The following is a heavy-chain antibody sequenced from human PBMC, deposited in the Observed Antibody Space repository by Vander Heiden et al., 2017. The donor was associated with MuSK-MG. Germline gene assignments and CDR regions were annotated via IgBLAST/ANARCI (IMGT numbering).Heavy chain of an antibody. CDR3: ARGNQWMKDAFDI. D-gene: IGHD5-12*01. Sequence: QVQLVQSGAEVKKPGASVKVSCKASGYTFTSYDINWVRQATGQGLEWMGWMKTNSGNTGYAQKFQGRVTMTRNTSRSTAYMELRRVRSEDTAVYYCARGNQWMKDAFDIWGQGTMVTVSS. V-gene: IGHV1-8*01. J-gene: IGHJ3*02. CDR1: GYTFTSYD. CDR2: MKTNSGNT.